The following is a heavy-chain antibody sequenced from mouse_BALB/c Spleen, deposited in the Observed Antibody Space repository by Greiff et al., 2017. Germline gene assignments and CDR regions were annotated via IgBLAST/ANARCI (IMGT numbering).Heavy chain of an antibody. CDR3: ARSDYDRTWFAY. J-gene: IGHJ3*01. V-gene: IGHV5-17*02. CDR1: GFTFSSFG. D-gene: IGHD2-4*01. CDR2: ISSGSSTI. Sequence: EVQVVESGGGLVQPGGSRKLSCAASGFTFSSFGMHWVRQAPEKGLEWVAYISSGSSTIYYADTVKGRFTISRDNPKNTLFLQMTSLRSEDTAMYYCARSDYDRTWFAYWGQGTLVTVSA.